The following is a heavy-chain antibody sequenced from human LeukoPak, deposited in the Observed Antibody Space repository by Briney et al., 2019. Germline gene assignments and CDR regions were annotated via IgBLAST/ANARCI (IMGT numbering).Heavy chain of an antibody. CDR3: AKVHDPTRVTTNFDN. CDR2: ISGSGDMT. V-gene: IGHV3-23*01. D-gene: IGHD4-17*01. CDR1: GFTFSSYA. Sequence: PGGSLRLSCAASGFTFSSYAMSWVRQAPGKGLEWVSAISGSGDMTWYAGSVKGRFTISRDSSENTLYLQMNSLRAEDTAVYYCAKVHDPTRVTTNFDNWGQGTLVTVSS. J-gene: IGHJ4*02.